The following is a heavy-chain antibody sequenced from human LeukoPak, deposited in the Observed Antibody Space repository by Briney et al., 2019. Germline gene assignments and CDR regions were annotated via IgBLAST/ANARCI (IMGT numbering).Heavy chain of an antibody. CDR3: ARDYTGGWNDY. CDR2: IKEDGSEA. J-gene: IGHJ4*02. D-gene: IGHD7-27*01. V-gene: IGHV3-7*01. CDR1: GFNFDDYV. Sequence: PGGSLRLSCAASGFNFDDYVMTWVRQATGKGLECVAKIKEDGSEAHYVDSVKGRFTISRDNAKESLYLQMNTLRAEDTAVYYCARDYTGGWNDYWGQGIRVTVSS.